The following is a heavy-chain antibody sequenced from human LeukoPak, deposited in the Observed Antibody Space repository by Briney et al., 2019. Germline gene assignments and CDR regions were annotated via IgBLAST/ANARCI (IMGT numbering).Heavy chain of an antibody. V-gene: IGHV4-34*01. D-gene: IGHD3-9*01. CDR3: ARGSKTYYDILTGYRSYYYYMEV. Sequence: SSETLSLTCAVYGGSFSGYYWSWIRQPPGKGLEWIGEINHSGSTNYNPSLKSRVTISVDTSKNQFSLKLSSVTAADTAVYYCARGSKTYYDILTGYRSYYYYMEVWGKGTTVTVSS. J-gene: IGHJ6*03. CDR1: GGSFSGYY. CDR2: INHSGST.